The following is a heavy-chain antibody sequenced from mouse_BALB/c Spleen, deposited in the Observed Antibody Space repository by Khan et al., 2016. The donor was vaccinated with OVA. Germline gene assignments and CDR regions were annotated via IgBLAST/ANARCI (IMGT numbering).Heavy chain of an antibody. V-gene: IGHV3-2*02. D-gene: IGHD2-2*01. J-gene: IGHJ4*01. CDR3: ARVGYDGYAMDY. CDR1: GYPITSDYA. Sequence: EVQLQESGPGLVKPSQSLSLTCTVTGYPITSDYAWNWIRQLPGNKLEWMGYISYSGSTSYNPSLKSRISITRDTSKNQFFLQLNSVTTEDTATYYCARVGYDGYAMDYWGQGTSVTVSS. CDR2: ISYSGST.